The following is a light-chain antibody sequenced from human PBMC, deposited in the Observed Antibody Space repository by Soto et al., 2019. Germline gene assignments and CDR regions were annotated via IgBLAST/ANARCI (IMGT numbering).Light chain of an antibody. CDR3: QRSYRSIS. Sequence: DIQMTQSPSSLFASVGDRVTITCRASQSISAYLNWYQQRPGKAPSLLIYAATRLHSGVPSRFSGSGSGTDFTLAIRSLQPEDFATYYCQRSYRSISFGPGTRLEMK. J-gene: IGKJ5*01. CDR1: QSISAY. CDR2: AAT. V-gene: IGKV1-39*01.